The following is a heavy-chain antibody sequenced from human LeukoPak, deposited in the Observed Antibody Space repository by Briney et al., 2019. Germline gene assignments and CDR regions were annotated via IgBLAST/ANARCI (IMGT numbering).Heavy chain of an antibody. J-gene: IGHJ6*02. CDR3: GGPNPLLERPSAMDV. CDR1: GFTFSSYA. V-gene: IGHV3-30*04. D-gene: IGHD6-25*01. Sequence: PGRSLRLSCAASGFTFSSYAMHWVRQAPGKGLEWVAVISYDGSNKYYADSVKGRFTISRDNAKNSLYLQMNSLRAEDTAVYYCGGPNPLLERPSAMDVWGQGTTVTVSS. CDR2: ISYDGSNK.